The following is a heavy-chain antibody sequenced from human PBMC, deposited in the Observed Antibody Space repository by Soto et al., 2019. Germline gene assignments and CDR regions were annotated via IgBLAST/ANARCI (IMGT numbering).Heavy chain of an antibody. CDR2: IIPIFGTA. V-gene: IGHV1-69*13. J-gene: IGHJ6*02. D-gene: IGHD5-12*01. Sequence: GASVKVSCKASGGTFSSYAISWVRQAPGQGLEWMGGIIPIFGTANYAQKFQGRVTITADESTSTAYMELSSLRSEDTAVYYCAIPFNVDPFYYYYGIDVWGQGTTVTVSS. CDR1: GGTFSSYA. CDR3: AIPFNVDPFYYYYGIDV.